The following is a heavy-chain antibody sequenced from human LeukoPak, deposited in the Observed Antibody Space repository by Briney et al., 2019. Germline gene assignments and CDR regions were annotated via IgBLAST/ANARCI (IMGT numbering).Heavy chain of an antibody. CDR1: GGSISSSSYY. CDR3: ARVDSSSWYNGVDY. D-gene: IGHD6-13*01. CDR2: IYYSGST. V-gene: IGHV4-39*07. J-gene: IGHJ4*02. Sequence: SETLSLTCTVSGGSISSSSYYWGWIRQPPGKGLEWIGSIYYSGSTYYNPSLKSRVTISVDTSKNQFSLKLSSVTAADTAVYYCARVDSSSWYNGVDYWGQGTLVTVSS.